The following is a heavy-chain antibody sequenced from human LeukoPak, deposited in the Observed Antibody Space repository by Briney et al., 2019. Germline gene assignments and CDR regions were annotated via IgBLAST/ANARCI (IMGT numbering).Heavy chain of an antibody. CDR1: GGSISSYY. Sequence: SETLSLTCTVSGGSISSYYWSWIQQPPGKGLEWIGYIYYSGSTNYNPSLKSRVTISVDTSKNQFSLKLKSVTAADTAVYYCARDRGAAWWYFDLWGRGTLVTVSS. J-gene: IGHJ2*01. CDR3: ARDRGAAWWYFDL. CDR2: IYYSGST. D-gene: IGHD3-10*01. V-gene: IGHV4-59*01.